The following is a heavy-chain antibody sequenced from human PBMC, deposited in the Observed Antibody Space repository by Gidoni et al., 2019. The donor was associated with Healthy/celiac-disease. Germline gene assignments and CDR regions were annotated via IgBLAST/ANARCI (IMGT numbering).Heavy chain of an antibody. CDR2: IKSKTDGGTT. V-gene: IGHV3-15*01. D-gene: IGHD2-15*01. J-gene: IGHJ4*02. CDR1: GFTCSNAW. Sequence: EVQLVESGGGLVKPGGSLRLSCAASGFTCSNAWMSWVRQAPGKGLEWVGRIKSKTDGGTTDYAAPVKGRFTISRDDSKNTLYLQMNSLKTEDTAVFYCTTLLHCSGGSCYSDWGQGTLVTVSS. CDR3: TTLLHCSGGSCYSD.